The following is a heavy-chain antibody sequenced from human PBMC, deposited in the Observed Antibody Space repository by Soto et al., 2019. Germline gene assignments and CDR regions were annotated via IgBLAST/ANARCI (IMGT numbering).Heavy chain of an antibody. CDR2: IYYSGSS. CDR3: ARGFTMIVFDY. J-gene: IGHJ4*02. D-gene: IGHD3-22*01. Sequence: SETLSLTCTVSGGSISSGGFYWSWIRQLPGRGLEWIGYIYYSGSSNYNPSLKSRVAISGDTSKNQFSLKLSSVTAADTAVYYCARGFTMIVFDYWGQGTLVTISS. CDR1: GGSISSGGFY. V-gene: IGHV4-31*03.